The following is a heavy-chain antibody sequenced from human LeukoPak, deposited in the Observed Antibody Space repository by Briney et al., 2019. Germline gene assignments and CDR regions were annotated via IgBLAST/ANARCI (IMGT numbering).Heavy chain of an antibody. CDR2: INPSGGST. J-gene: IGHJ6*03. V-gene: IGHV1-46*01. Sequence: ASVKVSCKASGYTFTSYYMHWVRQAPGQGLEWMGIINPSGGSTSYARKFQGRVTMTRDMSTSTVYMELSSLRSEDTAVYYCARDRPSMVRGVTYYYYMDVWGKGTTVTVSS. CDR3: ARDRPSMVRGVTYYYYMDV. D-gene: IGHD3-10*01. CDR1: GYTFTSYY.